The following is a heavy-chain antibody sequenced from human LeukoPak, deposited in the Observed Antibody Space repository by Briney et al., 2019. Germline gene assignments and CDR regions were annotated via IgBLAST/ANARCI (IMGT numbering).Heavy chain of an antibody. D-gene: IGHD3-10*01. CDR3: ARRNGEFQRYYYYYYGMDV. Sequence: ASVKVSCKASGYTFTSYGISWVRQAPGQRLEWMGWINAGNGNTKYSQKFQGRVTITRDTSASTAYMELSSLRSEDTAVYYCARRNGEFQRYYYYYYGMDVWGQGTTVTVSS. J-gene: IGHJ6*02. CDR2: INAGNGNT. V-gene: IGHV1-3*01. CDR1: GYTFTSYG.